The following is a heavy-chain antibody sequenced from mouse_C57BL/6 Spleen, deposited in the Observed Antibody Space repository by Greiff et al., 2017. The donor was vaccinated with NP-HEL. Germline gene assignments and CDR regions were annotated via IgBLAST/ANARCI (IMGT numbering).Heavy chain of an antibody. V-gene: IGHV5-12*01. Sequence: EVQVVESGGGLVQPGGSLKLSCAASGFTFSDYYMYWVRQTPEKRLEWVAYISNGGGSTYYPDTVKGRFTISRDNAKNTLYLQMSRLKSEDTAMYYCASCPVDVLCMEYWGKGTSVTVSS. CDR3: ASCPVDVLCMEY. CDR2: ISNGGGST. D-gene: IGHD1-1*02. CDR1: GFTFSDYY. J-gene: IGHJ4*01.